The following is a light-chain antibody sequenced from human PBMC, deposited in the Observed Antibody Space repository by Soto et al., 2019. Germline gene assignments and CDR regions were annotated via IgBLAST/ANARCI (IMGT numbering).Light chain of an antibody. CDR1: QSVSRN. J-gene: IGKJ5*01. V-gene: IGKV3D-15*01. Sequence: EIVLTQSPGTLSLSPGERATLSCRASQSVSRNYLVWYQQKPGQAPRLLIYGASSRATGIPDRFSGSGSGTEFTLTISGLQSEDFAIYYCQQYNKWPLITFGQGTRLEIK. CDR3: QQYNKWPLIT. CDR2: GAS.